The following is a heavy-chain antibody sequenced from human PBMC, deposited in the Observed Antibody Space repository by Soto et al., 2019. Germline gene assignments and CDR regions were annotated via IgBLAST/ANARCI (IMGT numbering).Heavy chain of an antibody. J-gene: IGHJ5*02. V-gene: IGHV1-18*01. CDR1: GYTLSSYG. Sequence: ASVNVTCTASGYTLSSYGITEGLKAPGQGLEWMGWISAYNGNTNYAQELQGRVTMTTDTSTSTAYMELRSLRSDDTAVYYCARDRTNYGVNDPWGQGTLVTVSS. CDR3: ARDRTNYGVNDP. D-gene: IGHD4-17*01. CDR2: ISAYNGNT.